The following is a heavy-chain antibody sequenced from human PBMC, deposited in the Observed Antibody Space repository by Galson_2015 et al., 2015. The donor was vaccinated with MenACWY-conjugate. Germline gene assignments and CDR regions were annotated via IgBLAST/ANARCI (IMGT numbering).Heavy chain of an antibody. CDR2: ISPIDSKT. J-gene: IGHJ6*02. V-gene: IGHV5-51*01. CDR1: GYNFVTYW. Sequence: QSGAEVTKPGESLKISCTGSGYNFVTYWIGWVRQMPGKGLEWVGLISPIDSKTRYSPAFEGQVTISADKSISTAYLQWNSLQASDSAICYFARHPPGGRVIDVWGQGTTVTVSS. D-gene: IGHD1-26*01. CDR3: ARHPPGGRVIDV.